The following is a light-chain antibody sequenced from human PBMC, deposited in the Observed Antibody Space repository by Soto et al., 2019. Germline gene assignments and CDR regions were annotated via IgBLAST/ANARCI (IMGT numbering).Light chain of an antibody. J-gene: IGKJ4*01. V-gene: IGKV3D-20*02. CDR1: QSVSSNY. CDR2: GAS. Sequence: EIVLTQSPGTLSLSPGERATLSCRASQSVSSNYLAWYQRKPGQAPRLLIYGASSRATGIPDRFSGSGAGTDFTLTISRLEPEDFAVYYCQQRSNWPLTFGGGTKG. CDR3: QQRSNWPLT.